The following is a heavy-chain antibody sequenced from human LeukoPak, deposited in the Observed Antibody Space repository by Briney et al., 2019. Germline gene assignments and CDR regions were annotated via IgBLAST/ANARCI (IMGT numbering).Heavy chain of an antibody. CDR2: ISGSGADT. J-gene: IGHJ4*02. V-gene: IGHV3-23*01. CDR3: AKVWYYYDSSAADY. Sequence: PGGSLRLSCAASGFTSSNYAMNWVRQAPGKGLEWVSAISGSGADTYYADSVKGRFTISRDNSKNTLYLQMNSLRAEDTAVYYCAKVWYYYDSSAADYWGQGTLVTVSS. CDR1: GFTSSNYA. D-gene: IGHD3-22*01.